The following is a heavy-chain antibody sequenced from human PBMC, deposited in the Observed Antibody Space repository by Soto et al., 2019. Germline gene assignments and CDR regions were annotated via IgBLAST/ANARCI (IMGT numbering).Heavy chain of an antibody. D-gene: IGHD6-13*01. J-gene: IGHJ6*02. CDR1: GGSISSGGYY. V-gene: IGHV4-31*03. CDR2: IYYSGST. CDR3: ASGQQLGLYYYYGMDV. Sequence: TVSGGSISSGGYYWGWIRQHPGKGLEWIGYIYYSGSTYYNPSLKSRVTISVDTSKNQFSLKLSSVTAADTAVYYCASGQQLGLYYYYGMDVWGQGTTVTVSS.